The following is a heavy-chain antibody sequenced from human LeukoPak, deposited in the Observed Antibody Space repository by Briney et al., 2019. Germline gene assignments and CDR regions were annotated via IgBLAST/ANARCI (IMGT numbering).Heavy chain of an antibody. D-gene: IGHD4-23*01. CDR3: VPQKGYGGNPLDY. J-gene: IGHJ4*02. CDR1: GFTFSSYA. V-gene: IGHV3-48*01. CDR2: ISSDGSTI. Sequence: PGRSLRLSCAASGFTFSSYAMNWGRQAPGKGLEWLSYISSDGSTISYAASVKGRITISRDNARKSLYLQMNSLRAEDTAVYYCVPQKGYGGNPLDYWGQGTLVTVSS.